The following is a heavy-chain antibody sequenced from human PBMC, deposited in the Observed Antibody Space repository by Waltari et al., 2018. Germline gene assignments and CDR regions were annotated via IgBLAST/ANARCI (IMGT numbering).Heavy chain of an antibody. V-gene: IGHV3-23*01. Sequence: EVQLLEPGGGLVQPGGSLRLSCAASGSRFSSYSMSWFCQTPGRGLELVSAISCSGGSTYYADSVKGRFTISRDNAKNTLYLQMNSLRAEDTAVYYCAKDLPLHNDYGDYGIYYYYYMDVWGKGTTVTVSS. CDR1: GSRFSSYS. J-gene: IGHJ6*03. CDR2: ISCSGGST. CDR3: AKDLPLHNDYGDYGIYYYYYMDV. D-gene: IGHD4-17*01.